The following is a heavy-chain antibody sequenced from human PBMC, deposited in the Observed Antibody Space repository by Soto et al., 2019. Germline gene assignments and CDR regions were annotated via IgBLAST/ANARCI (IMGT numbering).Heavy chain of an antibody. J-gene: IGHJ6*03. Sequence: ASVKVSCKASGYTFTGYYMHWVRQAPGQGLEWMGWINPNSGGTNYAQKFQDWVTMTRDTSISTAYMELSRLRSDDTAVYYCARDSVLFFSHSRYYYYYYYMDFWGKGTTVTVSS. CDR1: GYTFTGYY. CDR3: ARDSVLFFSHSRYYYYYYYMDF. CDR2: INPNSGGT. V-gene: IGHV1-2*04. D-gene: IGHD3-16*01.